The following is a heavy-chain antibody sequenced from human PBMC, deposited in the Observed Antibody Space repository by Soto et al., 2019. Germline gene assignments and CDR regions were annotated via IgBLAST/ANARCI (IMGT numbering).Heavy chain of an antibody. J-gene: IGHJ6*02. Sequence: QVPLQESGPGLVKPSQTLSLTCTVSGGSISSGGYYWRWIRQHPGKGLEWIGYLYYSGSTYYNPSLKSRVTISVDTSKNQFSLKLSSVTAADTAVYYCASGTEVSPSWDVWGQGTTVTVSS. CDR2: LYYSGST. CDR3: ASGTEVSPSWDV. V-gene: IGHV4-31*03. CDR1: GGSISSGGYY. D-gene: IGHD1-26*01.